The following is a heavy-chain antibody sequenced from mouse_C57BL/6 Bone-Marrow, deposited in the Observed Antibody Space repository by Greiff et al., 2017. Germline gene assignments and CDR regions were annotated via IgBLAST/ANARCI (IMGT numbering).Heavy chain of an antibody. Sequence: LVESGAELARPGASVKLSCKASGYTFTSYGISWVKQRTGQGLEWIGEIYPRSGNTYYNEKFKGKDTLTADKSSSTAYMELRSLTSEDSAVYFCARSTFFAYWGQGTLVTVSA. V-gene: IGHV1-81*01. CDR1: GYTFTSYG. CDR3: ARSTFFAY. J-gene: IGHJ3*01. CDR2: IYPRSGNT.